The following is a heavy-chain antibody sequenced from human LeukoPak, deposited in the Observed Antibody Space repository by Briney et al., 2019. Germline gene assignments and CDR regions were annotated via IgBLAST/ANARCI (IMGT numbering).Heavy chain of an antibody. J-gene: IGHJ6*02. D-gene: IGHD2/OR15-2a*01. V-gene: IGHV5-51*01. CDR2: IYPGDSDT. CDR3: TSSTFYAMDV. CDR1: GYSFTNYW. Sequence: GESLKISCMGSGYSFTNYWIGWVRQMPGRGLERMGIIYPGDSDTRYSPSFQGQVTISADKSISTAYLQWSSLKASDTAMYYCTSSTFYAMDVWGQGTAVTVSS.